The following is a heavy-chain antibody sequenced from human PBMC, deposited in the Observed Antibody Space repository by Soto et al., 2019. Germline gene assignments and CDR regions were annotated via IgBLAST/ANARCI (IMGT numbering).Heavy chain of an antibody. CDR1: GETLKSNP. CDR3: ARKSGRDCHSGGGCFSLDV. CDR2: IVPLSDRT. D-gene: IGHD2-15*01. J-gene: IGHJ4*02. V-gene: IGHV1-69*01. Sequence: QVQLVQSGAEVKKPGSSLNVSCTVFGETLKSNPIGWVRQAPGQGLEWVGGIVPLSDRTNYAQELQGRVTVTEDGSTSTVYMELSNLTSDDTAVYYLARKSGRDCHSGGGCFSLDVWGQGSLITVSS.